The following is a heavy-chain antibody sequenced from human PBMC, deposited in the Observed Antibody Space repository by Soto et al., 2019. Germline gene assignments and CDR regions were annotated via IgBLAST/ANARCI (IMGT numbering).Heavy chain of an antibody. CDR2: ISGSGGST. J-gene: IGHJ5*02. V-gene: IGHV3-23*01. Sequence: GGSLRLSCAASGFTFSSYAMSWVRQAPGKGLEWVSAISGSGGSTYYADSVKGRFTISRGNSENTLYLQMNSLRAEDTAVYYCAKGVVVPAAMWFDLWGQGTLVTVSS. D-gene: IGHD2-2*01. CDR3: AKGVVVPAAMWFDL. CDR1: GFTFSSYA.